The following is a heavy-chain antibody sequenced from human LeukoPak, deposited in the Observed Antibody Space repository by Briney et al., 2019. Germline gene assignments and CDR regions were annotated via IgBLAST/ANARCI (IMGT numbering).Heavy chain of an antibody. Sequence: GGSLRLSCAASQFTFRNYAMSWVRQAPGKGLEWVAAITGSGANTYYSDSVKGRFVISRDNFKNTLFLYVNNVRAEDTAVYYCVKDPSGVDPWGQGTLVTVSS. J-gene: IGHJ5*02. V-gene: IGHV3-23*01. CDR3: VKDPSGVDP. CDR2: ITGSGANT. CDR1: QFTFRNYA.